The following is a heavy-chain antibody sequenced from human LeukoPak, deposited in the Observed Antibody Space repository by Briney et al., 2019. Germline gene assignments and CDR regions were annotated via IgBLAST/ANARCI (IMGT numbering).Heavy chain of an antibody. CDR1: GYSFGDYG. V-gene: IGHV1-18*01. Sequence: ASVTVSRRSSGYSFGDYGFSWVRQAAGQGVEGLGWISAYNGNRNYAQKVAGRVTMTTDTSTRTAYLELRGLRPDDTAVYYCARDDSGAKVDIDYWGQGALLIVSS. D-gene: IGHD5-12*01. J-gene: IGHJ4*02. CDR2: ISAYNGNR. CDR3: ARDDSGAKVDIDY.